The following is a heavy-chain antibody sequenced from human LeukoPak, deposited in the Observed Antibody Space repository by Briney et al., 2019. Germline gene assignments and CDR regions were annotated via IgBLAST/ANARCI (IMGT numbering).Heavy chain of an antibody. CDR2: ISASGVMT. Sequence: GGSLRLSCAASGFTFTNYAMTWVRQAPGKGLEWVSSISASGVMTYYADSVKGRFTVSRDNSKNSLYLQMSSLTAADTAVYYCAKDLSLDYYGSGSYSTDFDYWGQGTLVTVSS. CDR3: AKDLSLDYYGSGSYSTDFDY. CDR1: GFTFTNYA. J-gene: IGHJ4*02. D-gene: IGHD3-10*01. V-gene: IGHV3-23*01.